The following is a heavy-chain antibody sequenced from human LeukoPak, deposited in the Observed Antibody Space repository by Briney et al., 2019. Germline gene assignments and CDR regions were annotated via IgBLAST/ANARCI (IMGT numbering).Heavy chain of an antibody. D-gene: IGHD4-11*01. J-gene: IGHJ4*02. CDR3: ARDNPTVSSFH. V-gene: IGHV3-53*01. CDR2: IYSGGST. Sequence: PGGSLRLSCAASGFTVSSNYMSWVRQAPGKGLEGVSVIYSGGSTYYADSVKGRFTISRDNSKNTLYLQMNSLRAEDTAVYYCARDNPTVSSFHWGQGTLVTVSS. CDR1: GFTVSSNY.